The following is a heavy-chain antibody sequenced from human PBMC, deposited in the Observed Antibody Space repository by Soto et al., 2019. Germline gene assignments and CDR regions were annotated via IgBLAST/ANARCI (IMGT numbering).Heavy chain of an antibody. D-gene: IGHD2-2*01. V-gene: IGHV3-21*06. CDR3: ARDPSEGRVGNWFES. CDR2: ISSSTSYV. J-gene: IGHJ5*01. Sequence: EVQLVESGGGLVQPGGSLSLSCAASGFTFSRYGMNWLRQAPGKGLEGVASISSSTSYVYYADSVKGRFSTSRDNAKNILYLEMYALRTEDTAVYYCARDPSEGRVGNWFESWGQGTLVTVSS. CDR1: GFTFSRYG.